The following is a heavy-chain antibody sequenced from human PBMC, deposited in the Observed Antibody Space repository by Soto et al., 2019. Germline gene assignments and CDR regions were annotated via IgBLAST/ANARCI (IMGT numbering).Heavy chain of an antibody. J-gene: IGHJ4*02. CDR3: ARVVEQQLASFDY. D-gene: IGHD6-13*01. CDR2: IYYSGST. Sequence: PSETLSLTCTVSGGSISSGGYYWSWIRQHPGKGLEWIGYIYYSGSTYYNPSLKSRVTISVDTSKNQFSLKLSSVTAADTAVYYCARVVEQQLASFDYWGQGTLVTVS. V-gene: IGHV4-31*03. CDR1: GGSISSGGYY.